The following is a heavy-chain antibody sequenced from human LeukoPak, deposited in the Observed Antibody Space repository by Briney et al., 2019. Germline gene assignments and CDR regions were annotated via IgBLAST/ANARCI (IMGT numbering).Heavy chain of an antibody. CDR1: GFTFSSYA. V-gene: IGHV3-30-3*01. Sequence: PGGSLRLSCAASGFTFSSYAMHWVRQAPGKGLEWVAVISYDGSNKYYADSVKGRFTISRDNSKNTLYLQMNSLRAEDTDVYCGAREPTMFRGAVYYYGMDVWGQGTTVTVSS. D-gene: IGHD3-10*01. J-gene: IGHJ6*02. CDR2: ISYDGSNK. CDR3: AREPTMFRGAVYYYGMDV.